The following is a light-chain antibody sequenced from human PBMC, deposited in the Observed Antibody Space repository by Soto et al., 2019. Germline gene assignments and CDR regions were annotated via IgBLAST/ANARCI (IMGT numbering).Light chain of an antibody. CDR3: QQYYGLPPLT. CDR1: ERMSGW. Sequence: DIQMTQSPSTLSASVGDSVTITCRASERMSGWLAWYQQKPGIPPKLLIYHASKLAKGVTSRFSGSGSGTDFSFIITSLQREDLATYYCQQYYGLPPLTFGQGTRLEIK. V-gene: IGKV1-5*01. CDR2: HAS. J-gene: IGKJ5*01.